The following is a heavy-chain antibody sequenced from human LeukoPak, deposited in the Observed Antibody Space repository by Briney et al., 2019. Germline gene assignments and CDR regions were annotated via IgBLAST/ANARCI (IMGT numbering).Heavy chain of an antibody. Sequence: GGSLRLSCAASGFTFSRFAMSWVRQAPGKGLEWVSAISVSGDSTYYADSVKGRFTISRDNSKNTLSLQMNSLRAEDTAVYYCAKALGTYYSYGMDVWGQGTTVTVSS. J-gene: IGHJ6*02. CDR3: AKALGTYYSYGMDV. V-gene: IGHV3-23*01. CDR2: ISVSGDST. CDR1: GFTFSRFA.